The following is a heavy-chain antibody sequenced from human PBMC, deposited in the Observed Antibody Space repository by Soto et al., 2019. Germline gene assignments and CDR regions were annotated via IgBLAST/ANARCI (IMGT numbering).Heavy chain of an antibody. J-gene: IGHJ6*02. CDR1: GGTFSSYA. CDR3: ARAGGYSGYDYPYYGMDV. Sequence: SVKVSCKASGGTFSSYAISWVRQAPGQGLGWMGGIIPIFGTANYAQKFQGRVTITADESTSTAYMELSSLRSEDTAVYYCARAGGYSGYDYPYYGMDVWGQGTTVTVSS. D-gene: IGHD5-12*01. V-gene: IGHV1-69*13. CDR2: IIPIFGTA.